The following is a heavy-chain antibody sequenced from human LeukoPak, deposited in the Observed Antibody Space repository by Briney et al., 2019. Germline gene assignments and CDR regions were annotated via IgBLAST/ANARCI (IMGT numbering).Heavy chain of an antibody. V-gene: IGHV3-30-3*01. CDR1: GFTFSSYA. Sequence: PGRSLRLSCAASGFTFSSYAMHWVRQAPGKGLEWVAVISYDGSNKYYADSVKGRFTISRDNSKNTLYLQMNSLKTEDTAVYYCTTPGYSSSFDYWGQGTLVTVSS. CDR2: ISYDGSNK. J-gene: IGHJ4*02. CDR3: TTPGYSSSFDY. D-gene: IGHD6-13*01.